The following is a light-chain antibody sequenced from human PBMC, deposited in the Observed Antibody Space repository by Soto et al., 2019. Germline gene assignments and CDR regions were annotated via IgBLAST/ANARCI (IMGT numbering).Light chain of an antibody. J-gene: IGKJ1*01. V-gene: IGKV3-15*01. CDR3: QQDSNWPPWT. Sequence: EIVMTQSPATLSVSPGERATLSCRASQSVTSTLAWYQQKPGQAPSLLIYGASTRATGVPARFSGSGSGTEFTLTLSSLQSEDFAVYYCQQDSNWPPWTFGQGTKVELK. CDR2: GAS. CDR1: QSVTST.